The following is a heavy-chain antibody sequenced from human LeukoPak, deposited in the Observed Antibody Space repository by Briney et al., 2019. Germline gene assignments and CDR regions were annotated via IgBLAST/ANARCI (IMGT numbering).Heavy chain of an antibody. D-gene: IGHD3-10*01. CDR2: ISGSGGST. Sequence: GGSLRLSCTASGFTFSSYAMSWVRQAPGKGLEWVSTISGSGGSTYYADSVKGRFTISRDNSKNTLYLHMNSLRAEDTAVYYCARGSGSYSFDYWGQGTLVTVSS. V-gene: IGHV3-23*01. J-gene: IGHJ4*02. CDR3: ARGSGSYSFDY. CDR1: GFTFSSYA.